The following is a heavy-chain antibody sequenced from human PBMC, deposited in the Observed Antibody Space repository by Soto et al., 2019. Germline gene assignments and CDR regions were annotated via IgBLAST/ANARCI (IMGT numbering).Heavy chain of an antibody. CDR1: GFTFSDHY. V-gene: IGHV3-72*01. Sequence: EVQLVQSGGGLVQPGGSLRLSCAASGFTFSDHYMDWVRQAPGKGLEWVCRIRNKANSYTTEYAASVKGRFTISRDDSKNSVYLQMNSLKTEDTAMYYCARGNRAFDIWGQGTMVTVSS. J-gene: IGHJ3*02. CDR2: IRNKANSYTT. CDR3: ARGNRAFDI.